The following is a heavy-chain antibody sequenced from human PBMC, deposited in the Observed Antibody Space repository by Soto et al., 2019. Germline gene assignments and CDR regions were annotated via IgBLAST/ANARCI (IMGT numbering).Heavy chain of an antibody. V-gene: IGHV3-33*01. Sequence: QVQLVESGGGVVQPGRSLRLSCAASGFTFSSYGMHWVRQAPGKGLEWVAVIWYDGSNKYYADSVKGRFTISRDHSKNTLYLQMNSLRAEDTAVYYCARAQDVATIGPAVWGQGTTVTVSS. CDR1: GFTFSSYG. CDR2: IWYDGSNK. J-gene: IGHJ6*02. D-gene: IGHD5-12*01. CDR3: ARAQDVATIGPAV.